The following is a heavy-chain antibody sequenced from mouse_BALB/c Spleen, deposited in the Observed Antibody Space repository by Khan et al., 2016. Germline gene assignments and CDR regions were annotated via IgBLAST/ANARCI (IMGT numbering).Heavy chain of an antibody. V-gene: IGHV7-3*02. J-gene: IGHJ4*01. CDR3: ARLMHYCAMYY. CDR2: IRNKANGYTI. Sequence: EVELVESGGGLVQPGGSLRLSCATSGFTFTDYYMSWVRQHPGKALGWLGFIRNKANGYTIEYSASVTGRFTNSRDHSHSIPYLQMTTLRAEYSASSYDARLMHYCAMYYWGQGTSVTVSS. CDR1: GFTFTDYY.